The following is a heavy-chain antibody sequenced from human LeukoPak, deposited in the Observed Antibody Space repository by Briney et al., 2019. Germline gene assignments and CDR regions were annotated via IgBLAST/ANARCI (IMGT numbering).Heavy chain of an antibody. J-gene: IGHJ6*03. Sequence: PSQTRSLTCIVAGDSLSIGDYRWSWIRQSPGNGLEWIGYIYFIGTAYYNPSPRSRFALSADTSKNQFTLKLKSVTVVPSAVYFCARARGYSPRIYYYMDVWGKGTTVTVSS. D-gene: IGHD2-15*01. V-gene: IGHV4-30-4*01. CDR2: IYFIGTA. CDR1: GDSLSIGDYR. CDR3: ARARGYSPRIYYYMDV.